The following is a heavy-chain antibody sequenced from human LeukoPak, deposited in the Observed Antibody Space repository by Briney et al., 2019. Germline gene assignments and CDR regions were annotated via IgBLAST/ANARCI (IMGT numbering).Heavy chain of an antibody. D-gene: IGHD4-11*01. V-gene: IGHV3-33*01. Sequence: GGSLRLSCAASGFIYCHYGMHWVRQAPGKGLKWVAVIWSDGSNRFYAGSVKGRFTISRYNSQNTLFLQMNSLRAEDTAMYYCARDSQRGLDYSNSLEYWGHGTLVTVSS. CDR1: GFIYCHYG. J-gene: IGHJ4*01. CDR3: ARDSQRGLDYSNSLEY. CDR2: IWSDGSNR.